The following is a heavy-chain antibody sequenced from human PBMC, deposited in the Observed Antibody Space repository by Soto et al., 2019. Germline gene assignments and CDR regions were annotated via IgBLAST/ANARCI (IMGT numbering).Heavy chain of an antibody. CDR3: ARVWGGAFDF. J-gene: IGHJ3*01. CDR2: IYHSGST. V-gene: IGHV4-30-2*01. D-gene: IGHD3-10*01. CDR1: GGSISSGGYS. Sequence: TLSLTCAVSGGSISSGGYSWSWIRQPPGKGLEWIGYIYHSGSTYYNPSLKSRVTISVDRSKNQFSLKLSSVTAADTAVYYCARVWGGAFDFWGQGTLVTVSS.